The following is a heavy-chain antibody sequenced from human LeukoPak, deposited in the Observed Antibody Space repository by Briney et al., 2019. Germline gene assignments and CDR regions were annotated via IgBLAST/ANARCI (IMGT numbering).Heavy chain of an antibody. CDR2: VFYNGAT. Sequence: SETLSLTCIVSGGSISSSIYYWAWVRQPPGKGLEWIGTVFYNGATQYSPSLRSRVTISIDTSTNQFSLKLSSVTAADTAVYYCARDPGYYDSSGRDAFDIWGQGTMVTVSS. V-gene: IGHV4-39*07. D-gene: IGHD3-22*01. J-gene: IGHJ3*02. CDR1: GGSISSSIYY. CDR3: ARDPGYYDSSGRDAFDI.